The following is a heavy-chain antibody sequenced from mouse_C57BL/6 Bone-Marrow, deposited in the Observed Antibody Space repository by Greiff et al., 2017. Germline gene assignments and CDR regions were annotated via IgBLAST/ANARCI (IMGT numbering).Heavy chain of an antibody. CDR1: GFNIKDDY. D-gene: IGHD2-13*01. CDR3: TTGLLYVDY. Sequence: VQLKESGAELVRPGASVKLSCTASGFNIKDDYMHWVKQRPEQGLEWIGWIDPENGDTEYASKFQGKATITADTSSNTAYLPLSSLTSEDTAVYYCTTGLLYVDYWGQGTTLTVAS. V-gene: IGHV14-4*01. J-gene: IGHJ2*01. CDR2: IDPENGDT.